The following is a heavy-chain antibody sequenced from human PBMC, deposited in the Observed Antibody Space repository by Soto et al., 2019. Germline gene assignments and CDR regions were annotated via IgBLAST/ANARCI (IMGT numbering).Heavy chain of an antibody. CDR3: ARGGYCSSTSCYDDWFDP. V-gene: IGHV4-59*01. CDR1: GGSISSYY. CDR2: IYYSGST. Sequence: SETLSLTCTVSGGSISSYYWSWIRQPPGKGLEWIGYIYYSGSTNYNPSLKSRVTISVDTSKNQFSLKLSSVTAADTAVYYCARGGYCSSTSCYDDWFDPWGQGTLVTVSS. D-gene: IGHD2-2*01. J-gene: IGHJ5*02.